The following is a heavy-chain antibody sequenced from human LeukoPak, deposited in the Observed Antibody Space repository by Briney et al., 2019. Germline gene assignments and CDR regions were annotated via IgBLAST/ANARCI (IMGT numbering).Heavy chain of an antibody. Sequence: GGSLRLSCAASGFTFSDYYMSWIRQAPGKGLEWVSYISSSSSYTNYADSAKGRFTISRDNAKNSLYLQMNSLRAEDTAVYYCATQSSGFDYWGQGTLVTVSS. V-gene: IGHV3-11*03. CDR1: GFTFSDYY. CDR2: ISSSSSYT. CDR3: ATQSSGFDY. D-gene: IGHD3-22*01. J-gene: IGHJ4*02.